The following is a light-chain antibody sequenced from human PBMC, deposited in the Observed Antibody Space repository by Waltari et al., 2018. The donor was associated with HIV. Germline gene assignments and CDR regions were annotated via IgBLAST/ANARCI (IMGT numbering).Light chain of an antibody. Sequence: EIIMTQSPATLSVTPGERATLSCRASQSVTSNLAWYQQNPGQAPRLLIYGASTRATGVAARFSGSGSGTDFTLTISSLQSEDFATYYCQQLNSYPLTFGGGTKVEIK. V-gene: IGKV3-15*01. CDR3: QQLNSYPLT. CDR2: GAS. J-gene: IGKJ4*01. CDR1: QSVTSN.